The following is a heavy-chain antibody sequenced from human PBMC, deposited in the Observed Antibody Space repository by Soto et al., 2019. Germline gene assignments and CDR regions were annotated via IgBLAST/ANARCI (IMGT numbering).Heavy chain of an antibody. V-gene: IGHV3-53*01. Sequence: LRLSCAASGFTFSSNYMSWVRQAPGKGLEWVSVIYSGGSTYYADSVKGRFTISRDNSKNTLYLQMNSLRAEDTAVYYCARVFHDYGDYEGTAFDIWGQGTMVTVSS. CDR3: ARVFHDYGDYEGTAFDI. J-gene: IGHJ3*02. D-gene: IGHD4-17*01. CDR1: GFTFSSNY. CDR2: IYSGGST.